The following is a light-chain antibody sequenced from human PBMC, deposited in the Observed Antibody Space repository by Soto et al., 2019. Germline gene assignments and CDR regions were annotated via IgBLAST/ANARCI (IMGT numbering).Light chain of an antibody. CDR3: QHYNNLWG. CDR1: QSVRSN. Sequence: EIVMTQSPATLSVSPGERVTLSCRASQSVRSNLAWYQQKPGQVPRVLIYGASTRAFGIPDRFSGSGSGTEFTLTISSLQSEDFAVYYCQHYNNLWGFGGGTKVEIK. V-gene: IGKV3-15*01. CDR2: GAS. J-gene: IGKJ4*01.